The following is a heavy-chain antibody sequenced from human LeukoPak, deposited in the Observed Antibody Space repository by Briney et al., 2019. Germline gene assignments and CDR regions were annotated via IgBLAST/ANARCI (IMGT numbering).Heavy chain of an antibody. J-gene: IGHJ6*02. V-gene: IGHV3-11*01. CDR2: ISRSGSSL. D-gene: IGHD2-2*01. Sequence: GGSLRLSCAASGFTFSDYYMTWIRQAPGKGLEYVSHISRSGSSLYYGDSVTGRFGISRDNAKNSLYLQMNSLRVEDTAVYYCAREVVVVPDYYYYGLDVWGQGTTVTVSS. CDR1: GFTFSDYY. CDR3: AREVVVVPDYYYYGLDV.